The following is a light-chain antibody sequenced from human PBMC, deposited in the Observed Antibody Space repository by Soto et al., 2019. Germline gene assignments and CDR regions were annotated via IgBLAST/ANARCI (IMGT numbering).Light chain of an antibody. J-gene: IGKJ4*01. CDR2: GAS. CDR3: QQYNNWLT. CDR1: QSVSSN. V-gene: IGKV3-15*01. Sequence: RASLSCRASQSVSSNVAWYQQKPGQAPRLLIYGASTRATGIPARFSGSGSGTEFTLTISSLQSEDFAVYYCQQYNNWLTFGGGTKVDI.